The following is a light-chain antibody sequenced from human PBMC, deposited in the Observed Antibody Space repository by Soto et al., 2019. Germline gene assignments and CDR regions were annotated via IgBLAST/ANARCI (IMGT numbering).Light chain of an antibody. CDR3: QQSYNIPRAT. Sequence: DIQMTQSPSSLSASVGDRVTITCRASQSISIYLNWYQQKPGKAPKVLIDAASSLQSGVPPRFSGSGSGTDFTLTISSLQPEDFATYFCQQSYNIPRATFGQGTKVDIK. V-gene: IGKV1-39*01. CDR1: QSISIY. CDR2: AAS. J-gene: IGKJ1*01.